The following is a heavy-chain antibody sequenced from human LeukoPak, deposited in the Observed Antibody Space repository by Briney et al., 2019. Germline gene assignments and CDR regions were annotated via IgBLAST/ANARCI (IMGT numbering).Heavy chain of an antibody. J-gene: IGHJ4*02. CDR2: ISGSGGST. V-gene: IGHV3-23*01. D-gene: IGHD6-13*01. CDR3: ATDSSSWYYFDY. Sequence: GVSLRLSCAASGFTFSSYAMSWVRQAPGKGLEWVSAISGSGGSTYYADSVKGRFTISRDNSKNTLYLQMNSLRAEDTAVYYCATDSSSWYYFDYWGQGTLVTVSS. CDR1: GFTFSSYA.